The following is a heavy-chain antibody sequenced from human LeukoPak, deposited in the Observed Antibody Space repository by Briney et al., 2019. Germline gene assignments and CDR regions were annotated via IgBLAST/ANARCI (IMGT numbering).Heavy chain of an antibody. J-gene: IGHJ4*02. CDR2: ISGSGGST. V-gene: IGHV3-23*01. D-gene: IGHD6-25*01. CDR1: GGSFSGYY. Sequence: ETLSLTCAVYGGSFSGYYWSWIRQPPGKGLEWVSAISGSGGSTYYADSVKGRFTISRDNSKNTLYLQMNSLRAEDTAVYYCAKEPYASSGYFDYWGQGTLVTVSS. CDR3: AKEPYASSGYFDY.